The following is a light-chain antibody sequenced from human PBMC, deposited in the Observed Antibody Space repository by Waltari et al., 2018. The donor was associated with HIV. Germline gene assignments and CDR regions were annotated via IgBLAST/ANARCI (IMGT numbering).Light chain of an antibody. CDR2: WAS. CDR3: QQYFSTPWT. J-gene: IGKJ1*01. CDR1: QSLLYSPNNKNF. Sequence: DIVMTQTPDSLIVSPGERAYINCRSNQSLLYSPNNKNFLVWYQQKPGQPPKLLIYWASSRESGVPARFSGSGSVTNFTLTISSLQPEDVATYFCQQYFSTPWTFSQGTKV. V-gene: IGKV4-1*01.